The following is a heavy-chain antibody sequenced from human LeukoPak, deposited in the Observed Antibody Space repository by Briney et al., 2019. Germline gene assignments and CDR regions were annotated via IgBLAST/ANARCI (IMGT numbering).Heavy chain of an antibody. CDR1: GYTFTGYY. Sequence: GASVKVSCKASGYTFTGYYMHWVRQAPGQGLEWMGWINPNSGGTNYAQKFQGRVTMTRDTSISTAYMELSRLRSDDTAVYYCARERGPFGESGSSDYWGQGTLVTVSS. CDR3: ARERGPFGESGSSDY. D-gene: IGHD3-10*01. CDR2: INPNSGGT. V-gene: IGHV1-2*02. J-gene: IGHJ4*02.